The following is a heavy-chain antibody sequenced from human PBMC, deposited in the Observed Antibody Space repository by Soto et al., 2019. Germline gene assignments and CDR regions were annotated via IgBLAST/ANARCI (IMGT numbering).Heavy chain of an antibody. D-gene: IGHD4-17*01. V-gene: IGHV4-61*08. CDR1: GDSFSSGDFY. J-gene: IGHJ5*02. Sequence: PXGILSLTFSFSGDSFSSGDFYWSWIRQPPGKGLEWIGHVYFSGSTNYIPSLKSRLTMSVDTAKNQFSLKLNSVTAADTAVYYCARTTVATYMIYWSDPWGQGTQVTVYS. CDR2: VYFSGST. CDR3: ARTTVATYMIYWSDP.